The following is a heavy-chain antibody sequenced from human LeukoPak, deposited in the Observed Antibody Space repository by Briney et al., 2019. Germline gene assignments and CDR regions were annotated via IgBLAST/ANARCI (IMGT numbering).Heavy chain of an antibody. CDR3: ASPERVWGSYPLN. CDR1: GFTFSYFA. D-gene: IGHD3-16*02. V-gene: IGHV3-30-3*01. J-gene: IGHJ4*02. CDR2: ISYDGSNK. Sequence: GGSLRLSCAASGFTFSYFAMHWVRQAPGKGLEWVAVISYDGSNKYYADSVKGRFTISRDNSKNTLYLQMNSLRAEDTAVYYCASPERVWGSYPLNWGQGTLVTVSS.